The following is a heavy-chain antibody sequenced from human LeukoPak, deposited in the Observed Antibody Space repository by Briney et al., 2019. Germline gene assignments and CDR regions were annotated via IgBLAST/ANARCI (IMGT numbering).Heavy chain of an antibody. V-gene: IGHV4-38-2*02. CDR2: IYHSGST. D-gene: IGHD3-3*01. Sequence: SETLSLTCTVSGYSISSGYYWGWIRQPPVKGLEWIGSIYHSGSTYYNPSLKSRVTISVDTSKSQFSLKLSSVTAADTAVYYCARVLEPGYYYYYYMDVWGKGTTVTVSS. CDR3: ARVLEPGYYYYYYMDV. CDR1: GYSISSGYY. J-gene: IGHJ6*03.